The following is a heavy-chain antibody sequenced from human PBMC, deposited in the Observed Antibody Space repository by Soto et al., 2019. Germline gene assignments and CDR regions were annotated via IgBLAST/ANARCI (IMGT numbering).Heavy chain of an antibody. J-gene: IGHJ4*02. D-gene: IGHD2-15*01. CDR3: ASPSSQRYCSGGSCYYFDY. CDR1: GYTFTSYY. V-gene: IGHV1-46*03. CDR2: INPSGGST. Sequence: GASVKVSCKASGYTFTSYYMHWVRQAPGQGLEWMGIINPSGGSTSYAQKFQGRVTMTRDTSTSTVYMELSSLRSEDTAVYYCASPSSQRYCSGGSCYYFDYWGQGTLVTVSS.